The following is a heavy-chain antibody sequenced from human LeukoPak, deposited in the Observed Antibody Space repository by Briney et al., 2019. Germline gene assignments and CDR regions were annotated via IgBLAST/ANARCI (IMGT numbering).Heavy chain of an antibody. CDR1: GGSISSGVYY. V-gene: IGHV4-30-4*01. Sequence: PSGTLSLTCTVSGGSISSGVYYWTWIRQPPGKGLEWIGCINYSINTYSNPSLKSRLTISLDTSKNQFALKLTSVTAADTAMYYCAREAFLYGSGSVSVDVWGQGTTVTASS. CDR3: AREAFLYGSGSVSVDV. CDR2: INYSINT. D-gene: IGHD3-10*01. J-gene: IGHJ6*02.